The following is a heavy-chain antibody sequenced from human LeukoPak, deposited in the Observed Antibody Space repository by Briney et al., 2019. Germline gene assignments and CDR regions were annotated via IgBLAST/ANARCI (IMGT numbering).Heavy chain of an antibody. V-gene: IGHV3-23*01. J-gene: IGHJ4*02. CDR3: AKYSGYDLDYFDY. CDR1: GFTFSSYA. Sequence: PGRSLRLSCAASGFTFSSYAMSWVRQAPGKGLEWVSAISGSGGSTYYADSVKGRFTISRDNSKNTLYLQMNSLRAEDTAVYYCAKYSGYDLDYFDYWGQGTLVTVSS. D-gene: IGHD5-12*01. CDR2: ISGSGGST.